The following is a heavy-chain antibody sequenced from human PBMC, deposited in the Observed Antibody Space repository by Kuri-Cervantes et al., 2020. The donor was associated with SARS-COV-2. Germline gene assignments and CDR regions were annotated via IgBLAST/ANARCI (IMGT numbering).Heavy chain of an antibody. CDR1: GFTFSSYS. CDR3: ARDRGENIVVAVAASAYDY. J-gene: IGHJ4*02. CDR2: TSSSSCYI. D-gene: IGHD2-15*01. V-gene: IGHV3-21*01. Sequence: GESLKISCAASGFTFSSYSMNWVRQAPGKGLEWVSSTSSSSCYIYYADSVKGRFTISRDNAKNSLYLQMNSLRAEDTAVYYCARDRGENIVVAVAASAYDYWGQGTLVTVSS.